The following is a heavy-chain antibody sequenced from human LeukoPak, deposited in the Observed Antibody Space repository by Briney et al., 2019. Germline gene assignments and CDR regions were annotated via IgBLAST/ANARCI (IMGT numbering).Heavy chain of an antibody. CDR1: GFTFSSYS. V-gene: IGHV3-48*02. J-gene: IGHJ6*02. CDR2: TSSSSSTI. CDR3: SLGPAAGVDYYYYGMDV. Sequence: GGSLRPSCAASGFTFSSYSMNWVRQAPGKGLEWVSYTSSSSSTIYYADSVKGRFTISRNNAKNSLYLQMNSLRDEDTAVYYCSLGPAAGVDYYYYGMDVWGQGTTVTVSS. D-gene: IGHD2-2*01.